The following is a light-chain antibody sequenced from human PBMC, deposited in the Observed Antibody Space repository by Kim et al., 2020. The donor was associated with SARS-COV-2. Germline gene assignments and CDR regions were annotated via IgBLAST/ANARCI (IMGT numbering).Light chain of an antibody. Sequence: VALGQTVRITCQGDSLRTYYTTWFQQKPGQAPIVVFDGKNNRPSGIPDRFSGSSSGNTASLTITATQAGDEADYYCNSRDNNDNVLFGGGTQLTVL. J-gene: IGLJ2*01. CDR2: GKN. CDR1: SLRTYY. CDR3: NSRDNNDNVL. V-gene: IGLV3-19*01.